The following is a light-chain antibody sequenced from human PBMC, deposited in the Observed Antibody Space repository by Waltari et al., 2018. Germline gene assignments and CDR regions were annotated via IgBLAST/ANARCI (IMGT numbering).Light chain of an antibody. V-gene: IGLV3-19*01. CDR3: NTRDMSGDVV. CDR2: GKN. J-gene: IGLJ2*01. CDR1: SLRTYY. Sequence: SSELSQDPAVSVALGHPVRITCQGDSLRTYYASWSRQKPGQSPVLLIYGKNNRPSGIPDRFSASSSGNTASLTITGARAEDEADYYCNTRDMSGDVVFGGGTKLTVL.